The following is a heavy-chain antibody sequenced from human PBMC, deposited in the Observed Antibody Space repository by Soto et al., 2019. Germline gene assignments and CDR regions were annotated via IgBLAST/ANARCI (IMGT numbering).Heavy chain of an antibody. Sequence: PGGSLRLSCAASGFTFSSYAMSWVRQAPGKGLEWVSAISGSGGNTYSADSMKGRFTISRDNSKNTLYLQMNSLRADDTAVYYCALRYFGSGSYYIDAFDIWGQGTMVTVSS. CDR3: ALRYFGSGSYYIDAFDI. J-gene: IGHJ3*02. D-gene: IGHD3-10*01. CDR2: ISGSGGNT. V-gene: IGHV3-23*01. CDR1: GFTFSSYA.